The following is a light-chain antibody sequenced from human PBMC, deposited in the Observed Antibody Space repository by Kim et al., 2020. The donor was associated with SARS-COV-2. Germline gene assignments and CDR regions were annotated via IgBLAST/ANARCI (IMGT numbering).Light chain of an antibody. Sequence: HGERDTLPFRASERVISPHLARFEQKTGQAPRRSIYGAFTRATGIPDRFSGARSGTDFSLIISRLEPEDFAVYYCQYYGPSPPWTFGEGTKVDIK. J-gene: IGKJ1*01. V-gene: IGKV3-20*01. CDR1: ERVISPH. CDR2: GAF. CDR3: QYYGPSPPWT.